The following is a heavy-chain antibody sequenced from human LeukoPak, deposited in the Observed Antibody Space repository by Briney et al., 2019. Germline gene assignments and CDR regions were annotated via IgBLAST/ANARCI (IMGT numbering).Heavy chain of an antibody. CDR3: ARLDSSPYSSGCIDY. J-gene: IGHJ4*02. D-gene: IGHD6-19*01. CDR1: GGSISSSSYY. Sequence: PSETLSLTCTVSGGSISSSSYYWGWIRQPPGQGLEWIGSIYYSGSTYYNPSLKSRVTISVDTSKNQFSLKLSSVTAADTAVYYCARLDSSPYSSGCIDYWGQGTLVTVSS. CDR2: IYYSGST. V-gene: IGHV4-39*01.